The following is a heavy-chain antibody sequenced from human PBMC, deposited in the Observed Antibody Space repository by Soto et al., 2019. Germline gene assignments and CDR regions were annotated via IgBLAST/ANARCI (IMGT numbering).Heavy chain of an antibody. D-gene: IGHD2-8*01. Sequence: ASVKVSCKASGYTFTGYYMHWVRQAPGQGLEWTGWINTNSGGTNYAQKFQGWVTMTRDTSISTAYMELSRLRSDDTAVYYCARGPIVPNYYYYYGMDVWGQGTTVTVS. CDR1: GYTFTGYY. CDR2: INTNSGGT. V-gene: IGHV1-2*04. CDR3: ARGPIVPNYYYYYGMDV. J-gene: IGHJ6*02.